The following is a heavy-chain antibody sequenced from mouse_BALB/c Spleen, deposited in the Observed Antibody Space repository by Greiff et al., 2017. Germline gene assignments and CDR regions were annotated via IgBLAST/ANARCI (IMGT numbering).Heavy chain of an antibody. V-gene: IGHV1S81*02. CDR2: INPSNGRT. D-gene: IGHD1-1*01. CDR3: ARVTTVGYYFDY. CDR1: GYTFTSYW. J-gene: IGHJ2*01. Sequence: VQLQQPGAELVKPGASVKLSCKASGYTFTSYWMHWVKQRPGQGLEWIGEINPSNGRTNYNEKFKSKATLTVDKSSSTAYMQLSSLTSEDSAVYYCARVTTVGYYFDYWGQGTTLTVSS.